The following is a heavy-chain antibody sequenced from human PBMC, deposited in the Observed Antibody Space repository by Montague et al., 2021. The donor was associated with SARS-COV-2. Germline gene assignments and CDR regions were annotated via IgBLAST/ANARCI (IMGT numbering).Heavy chain of an antibody. V-gene: IGHV4-39*07. CDR2: IYYSGST. J-gene: IGHJ4*02. CDR1: GDSISHSSYY. Sequence: SETLSLTCTVSGDSISHSSYYWGWIRQPPGKGLEWIGSIYYSGSTYYNPSLKSRVTISVDTSKNQVSLQLNSFTAANTAVYYCARVRQWLVPFDYWGQGTLVTVSS. D-gene: IGHD6-19*01. CDR3: ARVRQWLVPFDY.